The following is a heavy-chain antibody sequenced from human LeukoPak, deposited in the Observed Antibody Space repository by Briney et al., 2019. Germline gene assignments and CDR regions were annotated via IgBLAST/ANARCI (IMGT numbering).Heavy chain of an antibody. D-gene: IGHD3-10*01. CDR3: ARAPMVRGVQHDAFDI. V-gene: IGHV4-34*01. CDR2: INHSGST. J-gene: IGHJ3*02. Sequence: SETLSLTCAVYGGSFSGYYWSWLRQPPGKGLEWIGEINHSGSTNYNPSLKSRVTISVDTSKNQFSLKLSSVTAADTAVYYCARAPMVRGVQHDAFDIWGQGTMVTVSS. CDR1: GGSFSGYY.